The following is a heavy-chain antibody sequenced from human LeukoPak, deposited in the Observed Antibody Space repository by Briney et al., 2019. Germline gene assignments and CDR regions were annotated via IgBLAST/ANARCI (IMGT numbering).Heavy chain of an antibody. CDR2: IIPIFGTA. D-gene: IGHD4-17*01. CDR1: GYTFTSYD. J-gene: IGHJ4*02. Sequence: GASVKVSCKASGYTFTSYDINWVRQATGQGLEWMGGIIPIFGTANYAQKFQGRVTITADESTSTAYMELSSLRSEDTAVYYCARGWPYGGLDYWGQGTLVTVSS. V-gene: IGHV1-69*13. CDR3: ARGWPYGGLDY.